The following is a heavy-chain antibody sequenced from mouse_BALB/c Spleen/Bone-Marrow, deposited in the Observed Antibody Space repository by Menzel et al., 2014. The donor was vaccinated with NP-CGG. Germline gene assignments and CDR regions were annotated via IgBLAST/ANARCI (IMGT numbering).Heavy chain of an antibody. CDR3: ARWDGYWYFDV. CDR2: ILPGSGST. J-gene: IGHJ1*01. CDR1: GYTFSSYW. V-gene: IGHV1-9*01. Sequence: VQLQQSGAELMKPGASVKISCKATGYTFSSYWIERVKQRPGHGLEWIGEILPGSGSTNYNEKFKGKATFTADTSSNTAYMQLSSLTSEDSAVYYCARWDGYWYFDVWGAGTTVTVSS. D-gene: IGHD2-3*01.